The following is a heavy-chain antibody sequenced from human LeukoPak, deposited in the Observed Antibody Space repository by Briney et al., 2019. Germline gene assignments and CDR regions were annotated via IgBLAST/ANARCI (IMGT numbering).Heavy chain of an antibody. D-gene: IGHD4-11*01. V-gene: IGHV4-30-2*01. CDR2: IYHSGST. Sequence: NPSETLSLTCTVSGGSISSGGYYWSWIRQPPGKGLEWIGYIYHSGSTYYNPSLKSRVTISVDRSKNQFSLKLSSVTAADTAVYYCASHHDYSTDYWGQGTLVAVSS. CDR3: ASHHDYSTDY. J-gene: IGHJ4*02. CDR1: GGSISSGGYY.